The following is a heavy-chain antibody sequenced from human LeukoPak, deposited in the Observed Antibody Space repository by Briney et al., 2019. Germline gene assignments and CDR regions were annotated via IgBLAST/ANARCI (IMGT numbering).Heavy chain of an antibody. V-gene: IGHV1-3*01. CDR3: ARDLGSSWYFDY. CDR1: GNTFTSYA. Sequence: ASVKASCKASGNTFTSYAMHWVRQAPGQRLEWMGWINAGNGNTKYSQKFQGRVTITRDTSASTAYMELSSLRSEDTAVYYCARDLGSSWYFDYWGQGTLVTVSS. CDR2: INAGNGNT. J-gene: IGHJ4*02. D-gene: IGHD6-13*01.